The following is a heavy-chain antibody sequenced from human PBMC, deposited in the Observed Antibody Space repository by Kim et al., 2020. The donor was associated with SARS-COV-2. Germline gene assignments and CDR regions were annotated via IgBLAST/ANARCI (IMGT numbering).Heavy chain of an antibody. CDR1: GDSVSSNSVA. J-gene: IGHJ4*02. Sequence: SQTLSLTCAISGDSVSSNSVAWNWIRQSPSRGLEWLGRTYYRSKWYNDFSVSVRSRITINPDTSKNQFSLQLNSVTPEDTAVYYCARHMNEYLDYWGQGTLVTVSS. CDR2: TYYRSKWYN. V-gene: IGHV6-1*01. D-gene: IGHD1-1*01. CDR3: ARHMNEYLDY.